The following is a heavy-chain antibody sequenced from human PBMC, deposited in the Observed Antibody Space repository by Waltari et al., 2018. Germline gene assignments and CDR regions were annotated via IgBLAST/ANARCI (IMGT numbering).Heavy chain of an antibody. CDR3: ARVGRVVSSGGFDP. CDR2: IYYGGST. CDR1: GGSISSYY. V-gene: IGHV4-59*01. D-gene: IGHD3-10*01. Sequence: QVQLQESGPGLVKPSETLSLTCTVSGGSISSYYWSWIRQPPGKGLEWIGYIYYGGSTNYNPSLKSRVTISVDTSKNQFSLKLSSVTAADTAVYYCARVGRVVSSGGFDPWGQGTLVTVSS. J-gene: IGHJ5*02.